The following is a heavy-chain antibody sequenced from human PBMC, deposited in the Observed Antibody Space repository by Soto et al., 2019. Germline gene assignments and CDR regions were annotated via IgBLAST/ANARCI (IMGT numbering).Heavy chain of an antibody. Sequence: EVQLVESGEGLVQPGGSLRLSCAASGFTFSNYAMHWVRQAPGKGLEYVSAISDNGFSTYYGDSVRGRFIISRDNSKNTLDLQMGSLRAEDMAVYYCVRGPSTVATWLDYWGQGTLVTVSS. J-gene: IGHJ4*02. D-gene: IGHD4-17*01. V-gene: IGHV3-64*02. CDR2: ISDNGFST. CDR1: GFTFSNYA. CDR3: VRGPSTVATWLDY.